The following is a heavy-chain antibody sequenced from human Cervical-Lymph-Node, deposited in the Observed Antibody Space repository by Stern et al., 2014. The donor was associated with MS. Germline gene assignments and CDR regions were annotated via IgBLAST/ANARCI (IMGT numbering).Heavy chain of an antibody. Sequence: VQLVESGGGLVQPGGSLRLSCAASGFTFDSYSMHWVRQVPGKGLVWVSRINTDGSSTRYADSVKGRFTISRDNAKNMLYLEMNSLRAEDTAVYYCSGSNWYFFDYWGQGTLVTVSS. CDR3: SGSNWYFFDY. CDR1: GFTFDSYS. D-gene: IGHD6-13*01. CDR2: INTDGSST. J-gene: IGHJ4*02. V-gene: IGHV3-74*02.